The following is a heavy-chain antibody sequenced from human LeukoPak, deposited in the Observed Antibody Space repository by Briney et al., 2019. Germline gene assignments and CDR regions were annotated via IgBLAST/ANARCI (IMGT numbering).Heavy chain of an antibody. Sequence: PSESLSLTCTVSGGSISSGGYYWSWIRQPPGKGLEWIGYIYYSGSTYYNPSLKSRVTISVDTSKNQFSLKLSSVTAADTAVYYCARGKIVVVPAAPPSYFDYWGQGTLVTVSS. CDR3: ARGKIVVVPAAPPSYFDY. CDR2: IYYSGST. J-gene: IGHJ4*02. V-gene: IGHV4-31*03. CDR1: GGSISSGGYY. D-gene: IGHD2-2*01.